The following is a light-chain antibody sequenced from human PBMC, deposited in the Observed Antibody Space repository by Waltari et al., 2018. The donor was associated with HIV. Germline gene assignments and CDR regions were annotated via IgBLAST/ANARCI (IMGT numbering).Light chain of an antibody. CDR3: ATWDSSTWV. CDR1: SGHSRNI. J-gene: IGLJ3*02. Sequence: QPVLTQSSSASASLGSSVKLTCTLTSGHSRNIIAWHQQQPGKAPPYFMKLEGGGSYHKGSGAPGLFSGSSSAADRYPTSSHLQFEDEADYCCATWDSSTWVFGGGTKVTVL. V-gene: IGLV4-60*02. CDR2: LEGGGSY.